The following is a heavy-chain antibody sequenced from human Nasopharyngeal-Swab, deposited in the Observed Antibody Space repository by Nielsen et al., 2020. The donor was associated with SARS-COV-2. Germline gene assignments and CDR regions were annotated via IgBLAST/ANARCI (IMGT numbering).Heavy chain of an antibody. CDR3: ARSRVNSGSYFYFDY. CDR2: ITSGGRTQ. V-gene: IGHV3-30*03. CDR1: GFTFRNHG. J-gene: IGHJ4*02. D-gene: IGHD1-26*01. Sequence: GGSLRLSCAASGFTFRNHGMHWVRQAPGKGLEWVGIITSGGRTQVYADSVVGRFTISRDDPENTLFLQMNSLRPEDTAVYYCARSRVNSGSYFYFDYWGQGTLVTVSS.